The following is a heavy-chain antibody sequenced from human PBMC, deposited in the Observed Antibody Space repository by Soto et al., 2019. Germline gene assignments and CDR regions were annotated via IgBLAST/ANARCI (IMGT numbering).Heavy chain of an antibody. CDR2: ISPKRGET. J-gene: IGHJ4*02. D-gene: IGHD2-15*01. Sequence: ASVKVSCKASGYTFTDLDVNWVRQVTGQGLERMGWISPKRGETGYSQKFQGRFTMTRDTSISTAYMELNNLESDDTGVYYCARGIEEGYDYWGQGTLVTVSS. CDR3: ARGIEEGYDY. V-gene: IGHV1-8*01. CDR1: GYTFTDLD.